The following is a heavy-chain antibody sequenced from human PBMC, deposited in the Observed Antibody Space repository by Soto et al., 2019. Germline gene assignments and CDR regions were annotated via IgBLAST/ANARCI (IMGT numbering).Heavy chain of an antibody. CDR1: GYSFTSQW. CDR3: ATLPGDTNWFHP. D-gene: IGHD2-21*01. V-gene: IGHV5-51*01. CDR2: IYPGHSDT. Sequence: PGGALKISRKGSGYSFTSQWVGRVRQLPGKGLEWMGIIYPGHSDTRYSPSFQGQVTISADKSISTAYLQWSSLKASDTAMYFCATLPGDTNWFHPWGQGTLVTVSS. J-gene: IGHJ5*02.